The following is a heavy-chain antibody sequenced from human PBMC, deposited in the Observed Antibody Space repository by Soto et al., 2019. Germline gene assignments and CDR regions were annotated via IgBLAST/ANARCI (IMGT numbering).Heavy chain of an antibody. Sequence: PSETLSLTCTAYGESFNGYYWSWIRQPPGKGLEWVANIKQDGSEKYYVDSVKGRFTISRDNAKNSLYLQMNSLRAEDTAVYYCARDEWRSTYYDFWSGYFPLWYFDYWGQGTLVTVSS. CDR2: IKQDGSEK. J-gene: IGHJ4*02. V-gene: IGHV3-7*03. CDR3: ARDEWRSTYYDFWSGYFPLWYFDY. CDR1: GESFNGYY. D-gene: IGHD3-3*01.